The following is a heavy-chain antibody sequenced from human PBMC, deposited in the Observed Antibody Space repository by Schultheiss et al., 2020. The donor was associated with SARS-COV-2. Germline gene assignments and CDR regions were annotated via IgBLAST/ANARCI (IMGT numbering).Heavy chain of an antibody. CDR2: IYTSGST. Sequence: SETLSLTCAVYGGSLSGYYWSWIRQPAGKGLEWIGRIYTSGSTNYNPSLKSRVTISVDTSKNQFSLKLSSVTAADTAVYYCARAGSVGCSSTSCSYGMDVWGQGTTVTVSS. CDR1: GGSLSGYY. J-gene: IGHJ6*02. V-gene: IGHV4-59*10. D-gene: IGHD2-2*01. CDR3: ARAGSVGCSSTSCSYGMDV.